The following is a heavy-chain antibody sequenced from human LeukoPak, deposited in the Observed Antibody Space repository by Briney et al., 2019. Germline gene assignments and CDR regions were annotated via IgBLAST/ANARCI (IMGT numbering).Heavy chain of an antibody. CDR2: ISAYNGNT. Sequence: ASVKVSCKASGYTFTSYGISWVRQAPGQGLEWMGWISAYNGNTNYAQKRQGRVTMTTDTCTRTAYMELGSLRSDDTAVYYCARGGGPGRRYCSGGSCYSGWKRWFDPWGQGTLVTVSS. CDR1: GYTFTSYG. CDR3: ARGGGPGRRYCSGGSCYSGWKRWFDP. V-gene: IGHV1-18*01. D-gene: IGHD2-15*01. J-gene: IGHJ5*02.